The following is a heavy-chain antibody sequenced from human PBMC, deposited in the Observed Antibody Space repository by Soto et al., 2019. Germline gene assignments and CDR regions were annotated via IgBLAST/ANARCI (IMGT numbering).Heavy chain of an antibody. J-gene: IGHJ4*02. CDR3: AHRRHITGVWDYGDFDY. CDR1: GFSLTTSGVG. D-gene: IGHD1-20*01. Sequence: QITLKESGPTLVKPTQTLTLTCTFSGFSLTTSGVGVGWIRQPPGKALECLALIYWDDDKRYSPSLRSRLTINKYTSKNQVVLTMTNVDPVDTATYYCAHRRHITGVWDYGDFDYWGQGTLVTVSS. V-gene: IGHV2-5*02. CDR2: IYWDDDK.